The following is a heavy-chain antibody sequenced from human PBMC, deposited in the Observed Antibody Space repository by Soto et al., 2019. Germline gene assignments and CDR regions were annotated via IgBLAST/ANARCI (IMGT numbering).Heavy chain of an antibody. V-gene: IGHV4-59*08. Sequence: SGTLSLTCTVSGGSISSYYWSWIRQPPGKGLEWIGYIYYSGSTNYNPSLKSRVTISVDTSKNQFSLKLSSVTAADTAVYYCARHIKYSSGWVYYYYYMDVWGKGTTVTVSS. J-gene: IGHJ6*03. CDR2: IYYSGST. D-gene: IGHD6-19*01. CDR1: GGSISSYY. CDR3: ARHIKYSSGWVYYYYYMDV.